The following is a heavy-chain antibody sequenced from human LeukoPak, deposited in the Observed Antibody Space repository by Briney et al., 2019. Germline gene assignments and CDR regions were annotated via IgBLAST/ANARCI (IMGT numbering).Heavy chain of an antibody. Sequence: GGSLRLSCDASGFRFSSHALHWVRQAPGKGLEWVAVVSYDGSTKYYADSVKGRLTISRDNSKNTLYLEMNSLRSDDTAVYYCARVPYYYGSDVWGQGTTVTVSS. V-gene: IGHV3-30-3*01. J-gene: IGHJ6*02. CDR1: GFRFSSHA. D-gene: IGHD1-1*01. CDR3: ARVPYYYGSDV. CDR2: VSYDGSTK.